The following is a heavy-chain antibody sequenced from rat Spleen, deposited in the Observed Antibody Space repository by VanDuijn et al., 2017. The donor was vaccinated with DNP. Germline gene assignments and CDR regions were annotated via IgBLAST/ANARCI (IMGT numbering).Heavy chain of an antibody. D-gene: IGHD3-2*01. V-gene: IGHV5-25*01. J-gene: IGHJ4*01. CDR1: GFTFSDYY. Sequence: EVQLVESGGGLVQPGKSMRVSCAASGFTFSDYYMAWVRQAPTQGLEWVATISTGGATTYYRDSVRGRFTISRDNAKSTLYLQMNSLRSEDTATYYCTRGPDMDAWGQGTSVTVSS. CDR3: TRGPDMDA. CDR2: ISTGGATT.